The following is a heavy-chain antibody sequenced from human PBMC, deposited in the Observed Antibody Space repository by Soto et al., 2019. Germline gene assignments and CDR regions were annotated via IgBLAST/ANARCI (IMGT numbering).Heavy chain of an antibody. CDR3: VSSRTAVFGDALDI. D-gene: IGHD3-3*01. J-gene: IGHJ3*02. V-gene: IGHV4-59*03. Sequence: SETLSLTCSVSGGSISSFFRNWIRQAPGKGLEWIGCIYDSGDANYNPSLKSRVTISLDTSKNQFSLKLSSVTAADTAVYYCVSSRTAVFGDALDIWALGTMVTVSS. CDR2: IYDSGDA. CDR1: GGSISSFF.